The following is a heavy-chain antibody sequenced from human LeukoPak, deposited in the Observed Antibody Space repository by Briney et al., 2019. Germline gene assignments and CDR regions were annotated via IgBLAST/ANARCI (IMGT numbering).Heavy chain of an antibody. Sequence: GGSLRLSCAASGFTFSSYSMNWVRHAPGKGLEWVSSISSSSSYIYYADSVKGRFTISRDNAKNSLYLQMNSLRAEDTAVYYCAKVPPSWGQYYFDYWGQGTLVTVSS. CDR3: AKVPPSWGQYYFDY. J-gene: IGHJ4*02. D-gene: IGHD7-27*01. CDR1: GFTFSSYS. CDR2: ISSSSSYI. V-gene: IGHV3-21*04.